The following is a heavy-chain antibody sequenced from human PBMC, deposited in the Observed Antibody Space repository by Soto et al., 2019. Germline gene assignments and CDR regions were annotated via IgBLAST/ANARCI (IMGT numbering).Heavy chain of an antibody. CDR3: ARKHSSGWYFDY. CDR2: IYYSGST. D-gene: IGHD6-19*01. J-gene: IGHJ4*02. Sequence: PSETLSLTCTVSGGSISSYYWSWIRQPPGKGLEWIGYIYYSGSTNYNPSLKSRVTISVDTSKNQFSLKLSSVTAADTAVYYCARKHSSGWYFDYWGQGTLVTVSS. CDR1: GGSISSYY. V-gene: IGHV4-59*12.